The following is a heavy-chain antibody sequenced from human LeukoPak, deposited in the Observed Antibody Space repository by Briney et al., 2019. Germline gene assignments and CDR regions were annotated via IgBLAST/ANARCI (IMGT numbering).Heavy chain of an antibody. CDR3: VRVPGGGYMDV. CDR2: INSSSSYI. J-gene: IGHJ6*03. D-gene: IGHD3-10*01. CDR1: GFTFSSYS. V-gene: IGHV3-21*01. Sequence: GGSLRLSCAASGFTFSSYSMNWVRQAPGKGLEWGSSINSSSSYIYYAASVNGGFTISSDNGKHSLHLQMNGLGAETTAVYYSVRVPGGGYMDVWGKGTTVTVSS.